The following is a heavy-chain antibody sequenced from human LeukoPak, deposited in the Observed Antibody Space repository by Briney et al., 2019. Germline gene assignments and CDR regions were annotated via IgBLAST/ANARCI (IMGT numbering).Heavy chain of an antibody. D-gene: IGHD6-19*01. Sequence: PSETLSLTCAVSGYSISSGYYWGWIRQPPGKGLEWIGSIYHSGSTYYNPSLKSRVTVSVDTSKNQFSLKLSSVTAADTAVYYCARGMFSGSGMDVWGKGTTVTVSS. J-gene: IGHJ6*04. V-gene: IGHV4-38-2*01. CDR3: ARGMFSGSGMDV. CDR2: IYHSGST. CDR1: GYSISSGYY.